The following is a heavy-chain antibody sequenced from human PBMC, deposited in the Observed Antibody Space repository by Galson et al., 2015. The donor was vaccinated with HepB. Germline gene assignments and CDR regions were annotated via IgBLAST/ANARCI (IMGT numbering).Heavy chain of an antibody. Sequence: SVKVSCKASGYTFTSYGISWVRHAPGQGLEWMGWISAYNGNTNYAQKLQGRVTMTTDTSTSTAYMELRSLRSDDTAVYYCARDVLGGWPPLFDYWGQGTLVTVSS. J-gene: IGHJ4*02. CDR3: ARDVLGGWPPLFDY. V-gene: IGHV1-18*01. CDR1: GYTFTSYG. CDR2: ISAYNGNT. D-gene: IGHD6-19*01.